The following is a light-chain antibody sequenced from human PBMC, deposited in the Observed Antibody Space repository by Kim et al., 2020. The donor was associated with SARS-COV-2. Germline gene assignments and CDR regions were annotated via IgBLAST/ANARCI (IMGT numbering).Light chain of an antibody. CDR3: QAWDSSTGGV. Sequence: VAPGQTASITCSGDKLGDKYACWYQQKPGQSPVLVIYQDSKRPSGIPERFSGSNSGNTATLTISGTQAMDEADYYCQAWDSSTGGVFGTGPRSPS. J-gene: IGLJ1*01. CDR1: KLGDKY. V-gene: IGLV3-1*01. CDR2: QDS.